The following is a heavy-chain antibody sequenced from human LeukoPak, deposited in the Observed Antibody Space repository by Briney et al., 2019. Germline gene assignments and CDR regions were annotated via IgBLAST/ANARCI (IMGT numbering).Heavy chain of an antibody. D-gene: IGHD3-22*01. CDR1: GGSFSGYY. J-gene: IGHJ4*02. Sequence: SETLSLTCAAYGGSFSGYYWSWIRQPPGKGLEWIGEINHSGSTNYNPSLKSRVTISVDTSKKQFSLKLSSVTAADTAVYYCVTYYFDSSGPKKNYWGQGTLVTVSS. V-gene: IGHV4-34*01. CDR2: INHSGST. CDR3: VTYYFDSSGPKKNY.